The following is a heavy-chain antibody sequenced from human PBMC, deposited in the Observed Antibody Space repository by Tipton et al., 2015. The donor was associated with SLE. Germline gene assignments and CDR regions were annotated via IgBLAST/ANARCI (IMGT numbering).Heavy chain of an antibody. V-gene: IGHV4-39*07. CDR1: GGPISSSSYY. D-gene: IGHD6-19*01. J-gene: IGHJ4*02. Sequence: TLSLTCTVSGGPISSSSYYWGWIRQPPGKGLEWIGSIYYSGSTYYNPSLKSRVTISVDTSKNQFSLKLSSVTAADTAVYYCARERGASIAVAQEFDYWGQGTLVTVSS. CDR2: IYYSGST. CDR3: ARERGASIAVAQEFDY.